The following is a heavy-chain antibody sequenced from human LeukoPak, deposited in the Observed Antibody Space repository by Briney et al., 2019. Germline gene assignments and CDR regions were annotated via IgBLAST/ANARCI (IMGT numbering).Heavy chain of an antibody. V-gene: IGHV3-74*03. D-gene: IGHD2/OR15-2a*01. Sequence: PGGSLRLSCAASGFAFSRYLMHWVRHAPGKGLVWVSRIQTDEKDTTYADSVKGRFTISRDNAKNTLYLQMDSLRVDEDTAVYYYARAAGNTYAMDVWGKGTRSPSP. CDR3: ARAAGNTYAMDV. J-gene: IGHJ6*03. CDR2: IQTDEKDT. CDR1: GFAFSRYL.